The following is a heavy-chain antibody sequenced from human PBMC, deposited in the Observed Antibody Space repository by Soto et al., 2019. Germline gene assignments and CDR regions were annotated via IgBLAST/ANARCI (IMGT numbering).Heavy chain of an antibody. Sequence: ASVKVSCKASGYTFTGYYMHWVRQAPGQGLEWMGWINPNSGGTNYAQKFQGWVTMTRDTSISTAYMELSRLRSDDTAVYYCARATTYYYDSSGYYSLYYGMDVWGQGTTVTVS. J-gene: IGHJ6*02. D-gene: IGHD3-22*01. CDR2: INPNSGGT. CDR1: GYTFTGYY. V-gene: IGHV1-2*04. CDR3: ARATTYYYDSSGYYSLYYGMDV.